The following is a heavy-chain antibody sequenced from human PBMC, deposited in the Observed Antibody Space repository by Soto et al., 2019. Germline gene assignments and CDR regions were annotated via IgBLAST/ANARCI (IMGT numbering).Heavy chain of an antibody. Sequence: PSETLSLTCTVSGGSISSYYWSWIRQPPGKGLEWIGYIYYSGSTNYNPSFKSRVTISVDTSKNQFSLKLSSVTAADTAVYYCARDLFDAFDIWGQGTMVTVSS. CDR1: GGSISSYY. CDR3: ARDLFDAFDI. CDR2: IYYSGST. V-gene: IGHV4-59*01. J-gene: IGHJ3*02.